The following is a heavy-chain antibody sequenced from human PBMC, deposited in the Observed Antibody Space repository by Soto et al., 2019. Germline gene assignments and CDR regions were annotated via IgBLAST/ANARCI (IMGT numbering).Heavy chain of an antibody. CDR2: INPNSGGT. CDR1: GYTFTGYY. D-gene: IGHD3-10*01. CDR3: ARDPGSMVRGVIIKEPFDY. J-gene: IGHJ4*02. Sequence: ASVKVSCKASGYTFTGYYMHWVRQAPGQGLEWMGWINPNSGGTNYAQKFQGRVTMTRDTSISTAYMELSRLRSDDTAVYYCARDPGSMVRGVIIKEPFDYWGQGTLVTVSS. V-gene: IGHV1-2*02.